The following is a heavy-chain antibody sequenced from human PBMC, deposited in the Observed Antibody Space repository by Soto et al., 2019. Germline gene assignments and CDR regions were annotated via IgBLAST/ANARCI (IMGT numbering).Heavy chain of an antibody. Sequence: GASVKVSCKASGYTFINHDITWVRQAPGQGLEWMGWISVYNGNIKYAQKFQGRVTMTTDTSTSTAYMELRSLRSDDTAVYYCARLGIVSNWLDPWGQGTLVTVSS. CDR1: GYTFINHD. CDR3: ARLGIVSNWLDP. D-gene: IGHD3-22*01. V-gene: IGHV1-18*01. J-gene: IGHJ5*02. CDR2: ISVYNGNI.